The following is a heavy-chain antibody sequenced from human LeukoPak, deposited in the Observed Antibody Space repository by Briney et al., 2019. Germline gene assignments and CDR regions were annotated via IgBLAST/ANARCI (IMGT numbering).Heavy chain of an antibody. Sequence: ASVKVSCKASGYTFSDYFMHWMRQAPGQGLEWMGWINPKTGGTTYAQKFQGRVTMTRDMSITTAYMDLSRLRSDDTAVYYCTRAFEYGWFDPWGQGTLVIVSS. CDR2: INPKTGGT. J-gene: IGHJ5*02. CDR1: GYTFSDYF. D-gene: IGHD4-17*01. CDR3: TRAFEYGWFDP. V-gene: IGHV1-2*02.